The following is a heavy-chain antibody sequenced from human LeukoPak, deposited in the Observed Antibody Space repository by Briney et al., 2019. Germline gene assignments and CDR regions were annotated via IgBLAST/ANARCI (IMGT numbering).Heavy chain of an antibody. CDR1: GGSISSGGYS. V-gene: IGHV4-30-2*01. D-gene: IGHD3-10*01. J-gene: IGHJ5*02. CDR2: IYHSGST. Sequence: KSSETLSLTCAVSGGSISSGGYSWSWIRQPPGKGLEWIGYIYHSGSTYYNPSLKSRVTISVDRSKNQFSLKLSSATAADTAVYYCARATMVRGVSWFDPWGQGTLVTVSS. CDR3: ARATMVRGVSWFDP.